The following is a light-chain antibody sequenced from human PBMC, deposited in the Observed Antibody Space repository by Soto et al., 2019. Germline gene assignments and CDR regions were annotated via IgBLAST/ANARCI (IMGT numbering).Light chain of an antibody. Sequence: DIQMTQSPSSLSASVGDRVTITCRASQHISDYINWYQQKPGKAPKLLIYAASSLQSGVPSRFSGSGSGTNFTLTIDSLQPEDFATYYCQQSYSIWWTFGQGTKVDIK. CDR2: AAS. CDR3: QQSYSIWWT. CDR1: QHISDY. V-gene: IGKV1-39*01. J-gene: IGKJ1*01.